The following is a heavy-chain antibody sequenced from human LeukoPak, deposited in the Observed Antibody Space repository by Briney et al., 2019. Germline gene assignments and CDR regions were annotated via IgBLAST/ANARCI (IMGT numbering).Heavy chain of an antibody. Sequence: ASVKVSCKASGYSFTSYDINWVRQATGQGLEWIGYIDPNTGHTVYSQKFQGRVTLTRDTSITTAYMELSSLTSDDTAVYYCATSLRNNPPWGQGTLVTVSS. CDR3: ATSLRNNPP. D-gene: IGHD1-14*01. V-gene: IGHV1-8*01. CDR1: GYSFTSYD. J-gene: IGHJ5*02. CDR2: IDPNTGHT.